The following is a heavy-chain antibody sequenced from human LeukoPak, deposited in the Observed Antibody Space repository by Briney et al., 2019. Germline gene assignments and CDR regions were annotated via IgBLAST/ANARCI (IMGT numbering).Heavy chain of an antibody. Sequence: GGSLGLSCAASGNYWMHWVRQVPGKGLVWVSHINSDGSWTSYADSVKGRFTISRDNSKNTLYLQMNSLRVEDTAIYYCAKDPSPYCGGDCYFDCWGQGTLVTVSS. CDR3: AKDPSPYCGGDCYFDC. CDR1: GNYW. CDR2: INSDGSWT. J-gene: IGHJ4*02. D-gene: IGHD2-21*02. V-gene: IGHV3-74*01.